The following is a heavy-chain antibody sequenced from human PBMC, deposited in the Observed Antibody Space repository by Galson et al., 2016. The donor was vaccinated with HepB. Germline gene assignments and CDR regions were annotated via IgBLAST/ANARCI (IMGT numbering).Heavy chain of an antibody. V-gene: IGHV3-48*01. CDR1: GFTFSSYS. D-gene: IGHD6-19*01. Sequence: SLRLSCAASGFTFSSYSMNWVRQAPGKGLEWVSYISSSSSTIYYADSVKGRFTISRDNSKNTLYLQMNSLRAEDTAVYYCAREDPNIAVAALDYWGRGTLVTVSS. CDR3: AREDPNIAVAALDY. J-gene: IGHJ4*02. CDR2: ISSSSSTI.